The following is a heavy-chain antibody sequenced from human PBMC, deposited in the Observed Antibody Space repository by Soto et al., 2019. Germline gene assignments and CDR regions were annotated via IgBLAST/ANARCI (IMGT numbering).Heavy chain of an antibody. V-gene: IGHV3-30-3*01. J-gene: IGHJ4*02. CDR2: ISYDGSNK. CDR1: GFTFSSYA. D-gene: IGHD3-9*01. Sequence: GGSLRLSCAASGFTFSSYAMHWVRQAPGKGLEWVAVISYDGSNKYYADSVKGRFTISRDNSKNTLYLQMNSLRAEDTAVYYCASGFPYYDILTGYPNGLDYWGQGTLVTVSS. CDR3: ASGFPYYDILTGYPNGLDY.